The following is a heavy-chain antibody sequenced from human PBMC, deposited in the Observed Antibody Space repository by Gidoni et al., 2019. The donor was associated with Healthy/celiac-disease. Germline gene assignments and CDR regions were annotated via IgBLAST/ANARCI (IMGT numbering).Heavy chain of an antibody. CDR2: IYHSGST. J-gene: IGHJ5*02. CDR1: GRSISCGGYS. D-gene: IGHD6-6*01. CDR3: ARATRWFDP. V-gene: IGHV4-30-2*01. Sequence: QLQLQESGSGLVKPSQTLSLICAVSGRSISCGGYSWSWIRQPPGKGLEWIGYIYHSGSTYYNPSLKSRVTISVDRSKNQFSLKLSSVTAADTAVYYCARATRWFDPWGQGTLVTVSS.